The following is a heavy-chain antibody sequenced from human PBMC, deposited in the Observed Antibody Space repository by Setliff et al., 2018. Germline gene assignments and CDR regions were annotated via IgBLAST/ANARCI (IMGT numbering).Heavy chain of an antibody. CDR2: IRFDGSYK. Sequence: PGGSLRLSCAASGFTFSSDAMHWVRQAPGKGLEWVAFIRFDGSYKYYEDSVKGRFTISRDNSENRLDLQMDSLRVEDTALYYCAKVKKQLIRGSGFDLWGQGTLVTVSS. D-gene: IGHD1-1*01. CDR1: GFTFSSDA. V-gene: IGHV3-30*02. J-gene: IGHJ4*02. CDR3: AKVKKQLIRGSGFDL.